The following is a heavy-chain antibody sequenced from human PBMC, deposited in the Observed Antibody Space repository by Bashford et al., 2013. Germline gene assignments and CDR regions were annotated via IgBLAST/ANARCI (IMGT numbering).Heavy chain of an antibody. CDR3: ARGLTIFGLTGPHYGLDV. CDR1: GFTFSDYY. J-gene: IGHJ6*02. D-gene: IGHD3-3*01. Sequence: GGSLRLSCAASGFTFSDYYITWIRQAPGKGLEWVSYISSSGTTMYYADSVKGRFTISRDNAENSLFLQMNSLRVEDTAVYYCARGLTIFGLTGPHYGLDVWGQGTAVTVSS. V-gene: IGHV3-11*01. CDR2: ISSSGTTM.